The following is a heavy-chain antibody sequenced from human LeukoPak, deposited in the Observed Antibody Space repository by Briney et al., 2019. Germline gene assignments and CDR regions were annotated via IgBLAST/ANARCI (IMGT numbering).Heavy chain of an antibody. V-gene: IGHV4-59*01. CDR2: IYYSGST. Sequence: SETLSLTCTVSGGSISSYYWSWIRQPPGKGLEWMGYIYYSGSTNYNPSLKSRVTISVDTSKNQFSLKLSSVTAADTAVYYCARDQMGMNWFDPWGQGTLVTVSS. CDR1: GGSISSYY. D-gene: IGHD1-26*01. CDR3: ARDQMGMNWFDP. J-gene: IGHJ5*02.